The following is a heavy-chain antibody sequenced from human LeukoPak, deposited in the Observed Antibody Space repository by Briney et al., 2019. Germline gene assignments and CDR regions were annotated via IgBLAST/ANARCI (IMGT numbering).Heavy chain of an antibody. V-gene: IGHV3-21*01. CDR3: VRRAVSGEEALDFDY. CDR1: GFTFSAHS. Sequence: GGSLRLSCAASGFTFSAHSMNWVRQAPGKGLEWVASISSRSSYIYYGGSVKGRFTVSRDNARNSVYLQMNSLRVEDTAVYYCVRRAVSGEEALDFDYWGQGTLVTVSS. CDR2: ISSRSSYI. J-gene: IGHJ4*02. D-gene: IGHD6-19*01.